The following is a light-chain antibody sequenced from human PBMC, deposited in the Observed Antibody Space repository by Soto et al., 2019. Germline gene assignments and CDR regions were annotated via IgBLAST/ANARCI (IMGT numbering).Light chain of an antibody. CDR1: SSDVGGYNY. CDR2: EVS. V-gene: IGLV2-14*01. CDR3: SSYTRNSTLV. J-gene: IGLJ2*01. Sequence: QSALTQPASVSGSPGQSITISCTGTSSDVGGYNYVSWYQQHPGKAPKLMIYEVSNRPSGVSNRFSGSKSGNTASLTISGLQAEDEAEYYCSSYTRNSTLVFGGGTKLPVL.